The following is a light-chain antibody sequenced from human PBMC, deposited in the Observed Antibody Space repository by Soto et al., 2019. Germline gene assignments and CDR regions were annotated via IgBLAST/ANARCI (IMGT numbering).Light chain of an antibody. CDR2: GDN. CDR3: QSYDLSLRNYV. V-gene: IGLV1-40*01. J-gene: IGLJ1*01. Sequence: QSALTQPPSVSGAPGQRVSISCTGRTSNIGAPYDVHWYQHLPGTAPKLLIYGDNNRPSGDPDRFSGSKSGTSASLAIIRLQAEDEGDYYCQSYDLSLRNYVFGSGTKVTV. CDR1: TSNIGAPYD.